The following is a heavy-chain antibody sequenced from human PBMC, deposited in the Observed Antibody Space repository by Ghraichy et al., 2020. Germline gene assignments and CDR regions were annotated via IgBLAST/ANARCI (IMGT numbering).Heavy chain of an antibody. CDR2: IKSKTDGGTT. V-gene: IGHV3-15*01. Sequence: GGSLRLSCAASGFTFSNAWMGWVRQAPGKGLEWVGRIKSKTDGGTTDYAAPVKGRFTISRDDSKNTLYLQMNSLKTEDTAVYYCTTQLNYYDSPIADPWGQGTLVTVSS. CDR1: GFTFSNAW. CDR3: TTQLNYYDSPIADP. J-gene: IGHJ5*02. D-gene: IGHD3-22*01.